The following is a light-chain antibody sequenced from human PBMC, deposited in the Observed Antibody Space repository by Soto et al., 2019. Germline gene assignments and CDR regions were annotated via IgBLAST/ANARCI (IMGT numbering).Light chain of an antibody. Sequence: EIVLTQSPATLSLSPGERATLSCRASQSVSSYLAWYQQKPGQAPRLLIYDASNRATGIPARFSGSGSGTDFTLTISSLEPXDFSVYYCQQRSNWPLTFGGGTKVDIK. CDR1: QSVSSY. J-gene: IGKJ4*01. V-gene: IGKV3-11*01. CDR3: QQRSNWPLT. CDR2: DAS.